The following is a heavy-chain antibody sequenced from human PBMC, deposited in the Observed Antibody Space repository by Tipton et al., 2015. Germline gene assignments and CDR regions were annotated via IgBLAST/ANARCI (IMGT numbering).Heavy chain of an antibody. V-gene: IGHV3-23*01. D-gene: IGHD2-15*01. CDR3: AKDRNHCSGGNCYYGILDY. CDR1: GFNFNAYA. CDR2: ISANGGFT. Sequence: SLRLSCVASGFNFNAYAMTWVRQTPGKGLEWVSAISANGGFTYYADSAKGRFTISRDNSKNTLYLQMHSLRVEDTAVYYCAKDRNHCSGGNCYYGILDYWGQGILVTVSS. J-gene: IGHJ4*02.